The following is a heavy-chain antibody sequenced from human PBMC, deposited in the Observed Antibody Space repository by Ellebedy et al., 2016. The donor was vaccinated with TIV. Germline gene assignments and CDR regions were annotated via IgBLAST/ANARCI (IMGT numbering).Heavy chain of an antibody. V-gene: IGHV3-7*03. D-gene: IGHD6-6*01. Sequence: GESLKISCAASGFTFTNYWMSWVRQAPGKGLEWVATIKQGGSEKYYVDSVKGRFTISRDNAKNSLYLQMNSLRAEDTAVYYSARLDASIDVKSLDYWGQGTLVTVSS. CDR3: ARLDASIDVKSLDY. CDR1: GFTFTNYW. CDR2: IKQGGSEK. J-gene: IGHJ4*02.